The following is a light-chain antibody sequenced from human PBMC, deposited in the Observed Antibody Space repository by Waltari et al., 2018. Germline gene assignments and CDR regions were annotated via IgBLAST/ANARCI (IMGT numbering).Light chain of an antibody. Sequence: QSALPQPASVSGSPGQSITISCPGTSRDIGNYNYVSWYQQFPGKVPKLMIYDVDKRPSGVSNRFSGSKSGNTASLTISGLQAEDEAHYYCNSYTRSKTWVFGGGTDLTVL. V-gene: IGLV2-14*01. J-gene: IGLJ3*02. CDR2: DVD. CDR3: NSYTRSKTWV. CDR1: SRDIGNYNY.